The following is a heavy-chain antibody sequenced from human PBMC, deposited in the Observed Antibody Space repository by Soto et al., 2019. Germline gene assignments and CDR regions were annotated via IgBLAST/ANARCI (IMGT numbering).Heavy chain of an antibody. J-gene: IGHJ4*02. CDR3: ARGRSSYYYGSGSNLPSTN. V-gene: IGHV4-34*01. CDR1: GGSFSGYY. CDR2: INHSGST. D-gene: IGHD3-10*01. Sequence: SETLSLTCAVYGGSFSGYYWSWIRQPPGKGLEWIGEINHSGSTNYNPSLKSRVTISVDTSKNQFSLKLSSVTAADTAVYYCARGRSSYYYGSGSNLPSTNWGQGTLVTVSS.